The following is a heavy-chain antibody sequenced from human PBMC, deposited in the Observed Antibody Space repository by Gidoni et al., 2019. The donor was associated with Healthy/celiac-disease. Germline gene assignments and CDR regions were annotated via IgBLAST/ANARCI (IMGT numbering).Heavy chain of an antibody. Sequence: QVQLVESGGGVVQPGRSLRLSCAAPGFTFSSYAMHWVRQAPGKGLEWVAVISYDGSNKYYADSVKGRFTISRDNSKNTLYLQLNSLRAEDTAVYYCARDMDYYDSSGYYDYWGQGTLVTVSS. CDR3: ARDMDYYDSSGYYDY. V-gene: IGHV3-30*04. D-gene: IGHD3-22*01. CDR1: GFTFSSYA. J-gene: IGHJ4*02. CDR2: ISYDGSNK.